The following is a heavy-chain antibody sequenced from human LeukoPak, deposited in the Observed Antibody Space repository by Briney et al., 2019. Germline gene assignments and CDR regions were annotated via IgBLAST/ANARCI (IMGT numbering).Heavy chain of an antibody. Sequence: ASVKVSCKASGGTFSSYAISWVRQAHGQGLEWMERIIPIFGTANYAQKFQGRVTITTDESTSTAYMELSSLRSEDTAVYYCAIGWSANYFDYWGQGTLVTVSS. CDR1: GGTFSSYA. J-gene: IGHJ4*02. CDR3: AIGWSANYFDY. CDR2: IIPIFGTA. V-gene: IGHV1-69*05. D-gene: IGHD6-19*01.